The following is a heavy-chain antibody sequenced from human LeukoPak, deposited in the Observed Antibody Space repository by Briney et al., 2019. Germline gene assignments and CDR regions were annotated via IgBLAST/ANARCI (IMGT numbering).Heavy chain of an antibody. Sequence: PETLSLTCAVSGYSISSGYYWGWIRQPPGKGLEWIGSIFHSGTTYYNPSLQSRVTISVDTSKNQFSLKLSSVTAAGTAVYYCAASGYSYGLQKYWGQGTLVTVSS. CDR3: AASGYSYGLQKY. V-gene: IGHV4-38-2*01. CDR2: IFHSGTT. J-gene: IGHJ4*02. D-gene: IGHD5-18*01. CDR1: GYSISSGYY.